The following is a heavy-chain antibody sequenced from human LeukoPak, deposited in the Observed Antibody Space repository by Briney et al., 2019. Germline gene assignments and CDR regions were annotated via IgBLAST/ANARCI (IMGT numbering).Heavy chain of an antibody. V-gene: IGHV3-7*03. CDR2: TNQDGSEK. D-gene: IGHD7-27*01. Sequence: GGSLRLSCAASGFTFSSHWMSWVRQAPGKGLEWVAKTNQDGSEKSYVDSVEGRFTISRDNAEKLVHLQMNSLGDEDTAVYYCAAWGSGNYWGQGTLVTVSS. CDR3: AAWGSGNY. CDR1: GFTFSSHW. J-gene: IGHJ4*02.